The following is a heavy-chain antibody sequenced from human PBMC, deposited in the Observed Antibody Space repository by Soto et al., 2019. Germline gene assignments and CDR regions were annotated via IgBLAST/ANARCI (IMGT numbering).Heavy chain of an antibody. CDR1: GITYSTYA. CDR2: INAGEGFT. CDR3: ARAISGYVT. D-gene: IGHD6-25*01. J-gene: IGHJ5*02. V-gene: IGHV1-3*01. Sequence: QVHLVQSGAGVKHPGASVRVSCKASGITYSTYAIHWVRQAPGQGLEWMGWINAGEGFTRYSQDFQGRVTLTTVTSASTTYMDLSKLTFEDTGIYYCARAISGYVTWGQGTQVTVSS.